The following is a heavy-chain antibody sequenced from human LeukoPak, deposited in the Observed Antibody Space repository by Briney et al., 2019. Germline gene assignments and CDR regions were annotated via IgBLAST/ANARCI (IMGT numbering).Heavy chain of an antibody. J-gene: IGHJ5*02. CDR2: ISGSGGSP. Sequence: GGSLRLSCAASGFTFSSYAMSWVRQAPGKGLEGVSAISGSGGSPYYADSVKGRFTISRDNSKNMLYLQMNSLRAEDTAVYYCAKAGVVATMDNWFDPWGQGTLVTVSS. CDR3: AKAGVVATMDNWFDP. CDR1: GFTFSSYA. D-gene: IGHD5-12*01. V-gene: IGHV3-23*01.